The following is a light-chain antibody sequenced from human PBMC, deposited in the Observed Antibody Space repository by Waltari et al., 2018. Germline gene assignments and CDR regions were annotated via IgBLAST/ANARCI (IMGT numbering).Light chain of an antibody. J-gene: IGKJ1*01. CDR2: KAS. CDR1: QNINNW. Sequence: DIQMTQSPSDLSASVGDRVTVPCRASQNINNWLAWYQQKPGKAPELLIYKASSLETGVPSRFSGSGSGTEFTLTISSLQPEDSAIYYCQQSYNAPATFGQGTRVQVK. CDR3: QQSYNAPAT. V-gene: IGKV1-5*03.